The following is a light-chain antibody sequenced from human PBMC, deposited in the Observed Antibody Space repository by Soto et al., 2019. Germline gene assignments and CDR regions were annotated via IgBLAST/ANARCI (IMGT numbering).Light chain of an antibody. CDR2: KAS. J-gene: IGKJ3*01. Sequence: DIQMTQSPSTLSASVGDRVTITCRASQSISSWLAWYQQKPGKAPKLLIYKASSLESGVPSRCSGSGSGTEFTLTISSLQPDDFATYYCQQYNSGGFTFGPGTKVDIK. CDR3: QQYNSGGFT. V-gene: IGKV1-5*03. CDR1: QSISSW.